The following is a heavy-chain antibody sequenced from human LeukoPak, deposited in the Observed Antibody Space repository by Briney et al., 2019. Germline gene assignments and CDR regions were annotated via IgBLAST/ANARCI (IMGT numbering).Heavy chain of an antibody. CDR2: ISSSSSYI. D-gene: IGHD3-3*01. V-gene: IGHV3-21*01. CDR1: GFIFSSYS. Sequence: PGGSLRLSCAASGFIFSSYSMNWVRQAPGKGLEWVSSISSSSSYIYYADSVKGRFTISRDNAKNSLYLQMNSLRAEDTAVYYCARKTPYYDFWSGYPLDYYYGMDVWGQGTTVTVSS. J-gene: IGHJ6*02. CDR3: ARKTPYYDFWSGYPLDYYYGMDV.